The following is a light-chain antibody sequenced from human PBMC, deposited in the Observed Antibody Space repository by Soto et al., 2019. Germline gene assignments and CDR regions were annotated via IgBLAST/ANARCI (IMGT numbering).Light chain of an antibody. CDR2: GAS. CDR1: QSVDSN. V-gene: IGKV3D-15*01. J-gene: IGKJ1*01. Sequence: FVLTQSPATLSVSPGDGATLSCRASQSVDSNLAWYQQKPGQTPRLLIYGASTRPTGIPARFSGSGSGTEFTLTISRLEPADFAVYYCQQYDTSPPTFGQGTKVDNK. CDR3: QQYDTSPPT.